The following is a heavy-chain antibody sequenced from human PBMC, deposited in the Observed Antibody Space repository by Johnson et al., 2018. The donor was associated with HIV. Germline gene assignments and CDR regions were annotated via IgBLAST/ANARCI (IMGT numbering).Heavy chain of an antibody. CDR3: ARDGPYSGYDENAFDI. V-gene: IGHV3-13*01. Sequence: EQLVESGGGVVQPGGSLRLSCAASGFIFSSYDMHWVRQATGKGLEWVSAIGTAGDTYYPGSVKGRFTISRDNSKNTLYLQMNSLRAEDTALYYCARDGPYSGYDENAFDIWGQGTMVTVSS. J-gene: IGHJ3*02. D-gene: IGHD5-12*01. CDR1: GFIFSSYD. CDR2: IGTAGDT.